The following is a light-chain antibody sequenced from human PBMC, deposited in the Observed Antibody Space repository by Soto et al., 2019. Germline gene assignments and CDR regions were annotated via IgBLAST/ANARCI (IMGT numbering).Light chain of an antibody. Sequence: EIVLTQSPATLSLSPGERATLSCRASQSVSSYLAWYQQKPGQAPRLLIYDASNRATGIPARFSGSGSGTDFTLTISSLEPGDFAVYYCQQRSTWPLTFGGGTQVEIK. CDR3: QQRSTWPLT. V-gene: IGKV3-11*01. J-gene: IGKJ4*01. CDR2: DAS. CDR1: QSVSSY.